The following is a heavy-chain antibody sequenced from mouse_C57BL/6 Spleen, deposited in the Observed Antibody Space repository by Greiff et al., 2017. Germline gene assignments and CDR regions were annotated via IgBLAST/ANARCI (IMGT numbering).Heavy chain of an antibody. D-gene: IGHD1-1*01. Sequence: VQLQQSGAELVQPGASVKISCKASGYAFSSYWMNWVKQRPGKGLEWIGQIYPGDGDTNYNGKFKGKATLTADKSSSTAYMQLSSLTSEDSAVYFCARYYYGSSPGFAYWGQGTLVTVSA. CDR3: ARYYYGSSPGFAY. J-gene: IGHJ3*01. V-gene: IGHV1-80*01. CDR1: GYAFSSYW. CDR2: IYPGDGDT.